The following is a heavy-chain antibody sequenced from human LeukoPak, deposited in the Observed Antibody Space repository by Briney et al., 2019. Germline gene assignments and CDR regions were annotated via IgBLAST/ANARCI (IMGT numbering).Heavy chain of an antibody. CDR1: GFTFSSYG. D-gene: IGHD3-10*01. J-gene: IGHJ4*02. Sequence: GGSLRLSCASSGFTFSSYGMHWVRQAPGKGLEWVAFIRYDGSNKYYADSVKGRFTISRDNAKNALYLQMNNLRPDDTAVYYCARDRVFYYGSGTYYWGGPDYWGQGALVTVSS. CDR2: IRYDGSNK. CDR3: ARDRVFYYGSGTYYWGGPDY. V-gene: IGHV3-30*02.